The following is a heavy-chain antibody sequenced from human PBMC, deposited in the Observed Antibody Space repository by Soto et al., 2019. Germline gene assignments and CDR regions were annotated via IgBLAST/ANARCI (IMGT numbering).Heavy chain of an antibody. CDR2: IIPIFGTA. V-gene: IGHV1-69*13. CDR1: GGTFSSYA. J-gene: IGHJ3*02. D-gene: IGHD1-1*01. CDR3: ARDRRKMDTTYGDAFDI. Sequence: SVKVSCKASGGTFSSYAISWVRQAPGQGLEWMGGIIPIFGTANYAQKFQGRVTITADESTSTAYMELSSLRSEDTAVYYCARDRRKMDTTYGDAFDIWGQGTMVTVSS.